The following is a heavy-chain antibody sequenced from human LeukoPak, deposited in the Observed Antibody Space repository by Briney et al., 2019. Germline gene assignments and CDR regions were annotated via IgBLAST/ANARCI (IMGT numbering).Heavy chain of an antibody. CDR2: IYYSGST. CDR1: GGSISSYY. V-gene: IGHV4-59*08. CDR3: ARQSTSPFFYYYGMDV. D-gene: IGHD2-2*01. Sequence: SETLSLTCTVSGGSISSYYWSWIRQPPGKGLEWIGYIYYSGSTNYNPSLKSRVTISVDTSKNQFSLKLSSVTAADTAVYYCARQSTSPFFYYYGMDVWGQGTTVTVSS. J-gene: IGHJ6*02.